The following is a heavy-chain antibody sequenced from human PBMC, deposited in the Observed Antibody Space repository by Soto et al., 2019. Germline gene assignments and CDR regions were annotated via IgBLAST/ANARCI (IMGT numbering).Heavy chain of an antibody. Sequence: QAHLEQSGAEVKRPGASAKVSCKASGYTFSDFDINWLRQASGQGPEWMGWMNAKSGDTFFAQRFQGKFNMTRDTSLSTAYMEVGSLTSDDTAMYYCARGHPFNYAGFDVWGQGPTVAVSS. CDR1: GYTFSDFD. CDR3: ARGHPFNYAGFDV. V-gene: IGHV1-8*01. CDR2: MNAKSGDT. D-gene: IGHD3-16*01. J-gene: IGHJ6*02.